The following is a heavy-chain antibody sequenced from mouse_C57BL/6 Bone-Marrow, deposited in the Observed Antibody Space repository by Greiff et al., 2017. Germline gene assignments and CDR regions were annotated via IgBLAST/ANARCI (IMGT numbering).Heavy chain of an antibody. CDR2: IYPGSGST. CDR1: GYTFTSYC. CDR3: ARERKLRFDY. J-gene: IGHJ2*01. Sequence: QVQLQQSGAELVKPGASVKMSCKASGYTFTSYCITWVKQRPGHGLEWIGDIYPGSGSTNYNEKFKSKATLTVDTSSSTAYMQLSSLTSEDSAVYYCARERKLRFDYWCQGTAPAVSS. V-gene: IGHV1-55*01. D-gene: IGHD3-2*02.